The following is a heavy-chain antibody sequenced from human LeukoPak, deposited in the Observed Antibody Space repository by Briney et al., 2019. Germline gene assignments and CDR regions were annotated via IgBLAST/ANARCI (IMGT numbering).Heavy chain of an antibody. CDR3: AKLPIVGNWFDP. CDR1: GFTFSNTW. J-gene: IGHJ5*02. CDR2: ITDSGGAT. Sequence: GGSLRLSCAASGFTFSNTWMSWVRQAPGKGLEWVSGITDSGGATFYADSAKGRFTISRDNSKNTLYLQMKSLRAEDTAVYYCAKLPIVGNWFDPWGQGTLVTGSS. D-gene: IGHD1-26*01. V-gene: IGHV3-23*01.